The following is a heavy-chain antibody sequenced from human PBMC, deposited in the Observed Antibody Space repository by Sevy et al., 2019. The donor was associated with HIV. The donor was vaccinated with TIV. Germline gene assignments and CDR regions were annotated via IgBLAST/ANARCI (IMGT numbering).Heavy chain of an antibody. CDR1: GFTFSGNW. CDR2: IKEDGSEK. D-gene: IGHD2-2*02. V-gene: IGHV3-7*01. CDR3: AGDAGYCSSTSCYRGDYFDY. Sequence: GGSLRLSCAASGFTFSGNWMSLVRQAPGKGLEWVADIKEDGSEKYYVDSVKGRFTISRDNAKKSLYLQMNNLRAEDTAVYYCAGDAGYCSSTSCYRGDYFDYWGQGTLVTVSS. J-gene: IGHJ4*02.